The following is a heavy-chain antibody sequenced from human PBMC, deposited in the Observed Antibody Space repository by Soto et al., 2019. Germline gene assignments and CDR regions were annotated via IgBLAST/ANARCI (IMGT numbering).Heavy chain of an antibody. J-gene: IGHJ2*01. CDR1: GYSFTSYW. CDR2: IYPGDSDT. V-gene: IGHV5-51*01. CDR3: ARQWATTVTNWYFDL. D-gene: IGHD4-17*01. Sequence: EVQLVQSGAEVKKPGESLKISCKGSGYSFTSYWIGWVRQMPGKGLEWMGIIYPGDSDTRYSPSFQGQVTISADKSISTAYLQWSSLKASDTAMYYCARQWATTVTNWYFDLWGRGTLVTVSS.